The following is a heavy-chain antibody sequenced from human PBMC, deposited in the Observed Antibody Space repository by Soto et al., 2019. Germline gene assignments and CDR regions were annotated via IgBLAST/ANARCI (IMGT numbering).Heavy chain of an antibody. CDR2: IYPGASDT. CDR3: ATSYYYDSSSYRPRLYYYYYGMEV. V-gene: IGHV5-51*01. Sequence: SSYWIGWVRPMPGKGLEWMGIIYPGASDTRYSPSFQGQVTISADKSISTAYLQWSSLKASDTAMYYCATSYYYDSSSYRPRLYYYYYGMEVWGQGTTLTVSS. CDR1: SSYW. D-gene: IGHD3-22*01. J-gene: IGHJ6*02.